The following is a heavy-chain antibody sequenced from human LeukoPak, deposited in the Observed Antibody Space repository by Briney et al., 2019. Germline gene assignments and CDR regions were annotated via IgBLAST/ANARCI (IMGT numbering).Heavy chain of an antibody. D-gene: IGHD2-15*01. CDR3: ARDLAA. CDR1: AFTFSSHA. V-gene: IGHV3-23*01. CDR2: ISADGANT. Sequence: GGSLRLSCAASAFTFSSHAMSWVRQTPGKRLEWVSGISADGANTLYADSVKGRFTISRDNAKNTLYLQMNSLRAEDTAVYYCARDLAAWGQGTLVTVSS. J-gene: IGHJ4*02.